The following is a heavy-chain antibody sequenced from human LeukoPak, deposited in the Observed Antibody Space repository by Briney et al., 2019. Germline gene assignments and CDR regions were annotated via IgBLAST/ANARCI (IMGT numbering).Heavy chain of an antibody. CDR3: ARDSVDSSAYNWFDP. D-gene: IGHD6-6*01. CDR1: GFTFSSYG. J-gene: IGHJ5*02. V-gene: IGHV3-33*01. CDR2: IWYDGSNK. Sequence: GRSLRLSCAASGFTFSSYGMHWVRQAPGKGLEWVAVIWYDGSNKYYADSVKGRFTISRDNSKNTLYLQMNSLRAEDTAVYYCARDSVDSSAYNWFDPWGQGTLVTVSS.